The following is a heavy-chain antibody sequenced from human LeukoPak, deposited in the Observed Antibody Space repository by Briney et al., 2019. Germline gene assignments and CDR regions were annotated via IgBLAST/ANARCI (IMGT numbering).Heavy chain of an antibody. J-gene: IGHJ4*02. CDR1: GFTFSSYW. CDR2: ISGSGGST. Sequence: GGSLRLSCAASGFTFSSYWMSWVRQAPGKGLEWVSAISGSGGSTYYADSVKGRFTISRDNSKNTLYLQMNSLRAEDTAVYYCAKRKIQLRLFDYWGQGTLVTVSS. V-gene: IGHV3-23*01. D-gene: IGHD5-18*01. CDR3: AKRKIQLRLFDY.